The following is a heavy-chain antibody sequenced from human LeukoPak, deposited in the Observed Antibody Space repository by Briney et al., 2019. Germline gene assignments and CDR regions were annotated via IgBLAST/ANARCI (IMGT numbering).Heavy chain of an antibody. J-gene: IGHJ6*02. V-gene: IGHV4-34*01. CDR1: GGSFSGYY. D-gene: IGHD6-6*01. CDR2: INHSGST. CDR3: ARRGVYGSSSKAAIYYAGSGGMDV. Sequence: SETLPLTCAVYGGSFSGYYWSWIRQPPGKGLEWIGEINHSGSTNYNPSLKSRVTISVDTSKNQFYLQLSSVPGAETAVYYCARRGVYGSSSKAAIYYAGSGGMDVWGQGTTVTVSS.